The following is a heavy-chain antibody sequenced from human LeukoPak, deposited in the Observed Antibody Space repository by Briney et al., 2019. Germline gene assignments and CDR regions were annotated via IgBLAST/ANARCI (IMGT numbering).Heavy chain of an antibody. Sequence: GGTLRLSCAASGFTFSSYGMSWVRQAPGKGLEWVSAISGSGGSTYYADSVKGRFTISRDNSKNSLYLQMNSLRAEDTAVYYCARAGAVAGTVVWYFDYWGQGTLVTVSS. D-gene: IGHD6-19*01. V-gene: IGHV3-23*01. CDR2: ISGSGGST. CDR3: ARAGAVAGTVVWYFDY. CDR1: GFTFSSYG. J-gene: IGHJ4*02.